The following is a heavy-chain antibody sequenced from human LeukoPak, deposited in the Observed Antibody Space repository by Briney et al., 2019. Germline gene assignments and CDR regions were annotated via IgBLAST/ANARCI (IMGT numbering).Heavy chain of an antibody. D-gene: IGHD4-11*01. CDR3: AREGDSNLYYYYMDV. V-gene: IGHV4-59*01. CDR1: GGSISSYY. J-gene: IGHJ6*03. Sequence: PSETLSLTCTVSGGSISSYYWSWIRQPPGKGLEWIGYIYYSGSTNCNPSLKSRVTISVDTSKNQFSLMLGSVTAADTAVYYCAREGDSNLYYYYMDVWGKGTTVTVSS. CDR2: IYYSGST.